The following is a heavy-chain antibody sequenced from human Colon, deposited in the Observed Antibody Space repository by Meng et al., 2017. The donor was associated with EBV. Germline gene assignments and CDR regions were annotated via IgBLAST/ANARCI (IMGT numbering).Heavy chain of an antibody. J-gene: IGHJ5*02. D-gene: IGHD3-10*01. CDR1: GDSITSGDYS. Sequence: QVKLQESGSGLVRPSQTLSLTCAVSGDSITSGDYSWTWIRQPPGKGLEWIGYIYHGVNIYYTPSLRRRVTISVDKSRNQFSLKLTSVSAADTAVYYCVRDTRRGGGWFDPWGQGTLVTVSS. CDR2: IYHGVNI. CDR3: VRDTRRGGGWFDP. V-gene: IGHV4-30-2*01.